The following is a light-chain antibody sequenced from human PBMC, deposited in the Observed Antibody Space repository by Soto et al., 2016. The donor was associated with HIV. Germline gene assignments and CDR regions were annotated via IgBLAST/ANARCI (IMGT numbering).Light chain of an antibody. J-gene: IGLJ3*02. CDR3: QVWDSSSDHRV. Sequence: SYELTQAPSVSVAPGKTARITCGGNNIGSKSVYWHQQKSGQAPVLVVHDDSHRPSGIPERFSGSNSGNTATLTISRVEAGDEADYYCQVWDSSSDHRVFGGGTKLTVL. CDR2: DDS. V-gene: IGLV3-21*03. CDR1: NIGSKS.